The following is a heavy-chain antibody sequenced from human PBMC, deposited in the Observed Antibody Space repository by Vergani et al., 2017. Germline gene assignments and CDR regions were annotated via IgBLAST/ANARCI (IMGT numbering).Heavy chain of an antibody. CDR2: INHSGST. J-gene: IGHJ6*02. V-gene: IGHV4-34*01. Sequence: QVQLQQWGAGLLKPSETLSLTCAVYGGSFSGYYWSWIRQPPGKGLEWIGEINHSGSTNYNPSLKSRVTISVDTSKNQFSLKPGSVTAADTAVYDCARERCGSCYSYYYYYYGMDVWGQGTTVTVSS. CDR3: ARERCGSCYSYYYYYYGMDV. D-gene: IGHD2-15*01. CDR1: GGSFSGYY.